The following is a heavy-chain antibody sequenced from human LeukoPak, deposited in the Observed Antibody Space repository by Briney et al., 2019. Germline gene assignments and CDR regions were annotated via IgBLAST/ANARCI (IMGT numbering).Heavy chain of an antibody. J-gene: IGHJ4*02. CDR3: AKDRPNYYGTNGHYYRRDGDC. Sequence: PGGSLRLSCVASGFTFSSYAMSRVRQAAGKGLEWVSSTSSSGETTYYADSVKGRFTISRDNSRNTLYLQMNSLRAEDTAVYYCAKDRPNYYGTNGHYYRRDGDCWGQGTLVTVSS. CDR1: GFTFSSYA. V-gene: IGHV3-23*01. CDR2: TSSSGETT. D-gene: IGHD3-22*01.